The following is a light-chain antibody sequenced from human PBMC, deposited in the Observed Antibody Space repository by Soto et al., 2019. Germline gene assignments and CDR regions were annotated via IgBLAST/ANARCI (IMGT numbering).Light chain of an antibody. CDR2: EVT. CDR3: SSYAGSDNPYV. J-gene: IGLJ1*01. Sequence: QSVLTQPPSVSAAPGQKVTISCSGSSSNIEYNYVSWYQQLPGTAPKLMIYEVTKRPLGVPDRFSGSKSGNTASLTVSGLQAEDEADYYCSSYAGSDNPYVFGTGTKVTVL. V-gene: IGLV2-8*01. CDR1: SSNIEYNY.